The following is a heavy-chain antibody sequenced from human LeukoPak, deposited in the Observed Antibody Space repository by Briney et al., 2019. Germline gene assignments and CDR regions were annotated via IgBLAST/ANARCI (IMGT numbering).Heavy chain of an antibody. CDR1: GYTFTTYP. D-gene: IGHD5-18*01. CDR2: INADNGNT. J-gene: IGHJ3*02. V-gene: IGHV1-3*01. Sequence: ASVKVSCKASGYTFTTYPIHWVRQAPGQRLEWMGWINADNGNTKYSQKFQGRVTITRDTSATTAYMELSSLRSEDTAVHYCARLENTALVNGAFDIWGQGTMVTVSS. CDR3: ARLENTALVNGAFDI.